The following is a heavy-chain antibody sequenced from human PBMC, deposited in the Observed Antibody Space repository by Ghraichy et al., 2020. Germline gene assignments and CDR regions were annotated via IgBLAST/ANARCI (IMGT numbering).Heavy chain of an antibody. V-gene: IGHV4-39*01. CDR1: GGSISSSSYY. CDR3: ARIAIFGVTVVFDY. CDR2: IYYSGST. J-gene: IGHJ4*02. D-gene: IGHD3-3*01. Sequence: SETLSLTCTVSGGSISSSSYYWGWIRQPPGKGLEWIGSIYYSGSTYYNPSLKSRVTISVDTSKNQFSLKLSSVTAADTAVYYCARIAIFGVTVVFDYWGQGTLVTVSS.